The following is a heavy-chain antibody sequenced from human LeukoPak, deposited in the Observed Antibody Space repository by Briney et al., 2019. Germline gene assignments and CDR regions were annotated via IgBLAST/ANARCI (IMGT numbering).Heavy chain of an antibody. Sequence: ASVKISCXVSGYTFTDYYMHWVQQARGKGLEWMALVDPEDGETIYAEKFQGRVTITADTSTDTAYMELSSLRSEDTAGYYCATGNSGSYSFDYWGQGTLVTVSS. CDR1: GYTFTDYY. D-gene: IGHD1-26*01. J-gene: IGHJ4*02. CDR3: ATGNSGSYSFDY. V-gene: IGHV1-69-2*01. CDR2: VDPEDGET.